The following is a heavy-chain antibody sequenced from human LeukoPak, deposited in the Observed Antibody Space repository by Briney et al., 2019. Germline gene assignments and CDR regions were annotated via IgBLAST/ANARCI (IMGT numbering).Heavy chain of an antibody. CDR3: ARDFCTNGVCYYFDY. D-gene: IGHD2-8*01. V-gene: IGHV4-39*07. J-gene: IGHJ4*02. Sequence: SQTLSLTCTVSGGSISSGSYYWSWIRQPPGKGLEWLGTIYHSGSTYYNPSLKSRVTMSVDTSKNQFSLKLRSVTAADTAVYYCARDFCTNGVCYYFDYWGQGTLVTVSS. CDR2: IYHSGST. CDR1: GGSISSGSYY.